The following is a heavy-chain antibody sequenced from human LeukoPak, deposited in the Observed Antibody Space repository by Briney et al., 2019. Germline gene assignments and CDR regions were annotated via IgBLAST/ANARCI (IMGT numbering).Heavy chain of an antibody. V-gene: IGHV3-23*01. CDR2: ISGSGGST. J-gene: IGHJ5*01. Sequence: GGSLRLSCAASGFTFSSYAMTWVRQAPGKGLEWVSVISGSGGSTNYAQKLQGRVTMTRDTSTSTVYMELSSLRSEDTAVYYCARGYYGSGSYYNNWFDSWGQGTLVTVSS. D-gene: IGHD3-10*01. CDR3: ARGYYGSGSYYNNWFDS. CDR1: GFTFSSYA.